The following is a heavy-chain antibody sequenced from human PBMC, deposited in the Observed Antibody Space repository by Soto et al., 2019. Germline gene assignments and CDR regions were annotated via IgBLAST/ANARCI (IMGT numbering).Heavy chain of an antibody. D-gene: IGHD4-17*01. CDR1: GFSVSSNY. Sequence: EVQLVESGGGLVQPGGSLRLSCAASGFSVSSNYMSWVRQAPGKGLEWVSVIYSGGSTYYADSVKGRFTISRDNSKNTLYPQMNSLRAEDTAVYYCAREGGSTVSPYGMDVWGQGTTVTVSS. J-gene: IGHJ6*02. CDR2: IYSGGST. CDR3: AREGGSTVSPYGMDV. V-gene: IGHV3-66*01.